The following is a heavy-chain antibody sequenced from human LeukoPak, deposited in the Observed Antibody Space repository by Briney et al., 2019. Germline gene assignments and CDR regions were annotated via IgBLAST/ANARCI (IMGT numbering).Heavy chain of an antibody. CDR2: IYPGDSDT. Sequence: GGSLKISCRASGNSFSTNWIGWVRQMPGKGLEWMGVIYPGDSDTRYSPSFQGQVTMSVDKSISTAYLQWSSLKASDSAMYYCGRGGYSGYEFDCWGQGTLVTVSS. CDR3: GRGGYSGYEFDC. D-gene: IGHD5-12*01. J-gene: IGHJ4*02. CDR1: GNSFSTNW. V-gene: IGHV5-51*01.